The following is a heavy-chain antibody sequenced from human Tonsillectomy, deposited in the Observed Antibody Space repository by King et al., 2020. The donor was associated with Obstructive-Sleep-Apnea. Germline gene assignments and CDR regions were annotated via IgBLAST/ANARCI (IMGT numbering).Heavy chain of an antibody. CDR2: INTNTGNP. J-gene: IGHJ6*02. V-gene: IGHV7-4-1*02. CDR3: ARDFNVQLWLGPYYSYYGMDV. CDR1: GYTFTSYA. D-gene: IGHD5-18*01. Sequence: QLVQSGSELKKPGASVKVSCKASGYTFTSYAMNWVRQAPGQGLEWMGWINTNTGNPTYAQGFTGRFVFSLDTSVSTAYLQISSLKAEDTAVYYCARDFNVQLWLGPYYSYYGMDVWGQGTTVTVSS.